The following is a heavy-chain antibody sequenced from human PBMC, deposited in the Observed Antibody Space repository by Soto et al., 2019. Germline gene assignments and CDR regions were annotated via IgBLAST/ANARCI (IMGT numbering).Heavy chain of an antibody. CDR2: ISGSGGST. CDR3: AKMKLERPPGWFDP. V-gene: IGHV3-23*01. D-gene: IGHD1-1*01. Sequence: GGSLRLSCAASGFTFSSYAMSWVRQAPGKGLGWVSAISGSGGSTYYADSVKGRFTISRDNSKNTLYLQMNSLRAEDTAVYYCAKMKLERPPGWFDPWGQGTLVTSPQ. CDR1: GFTFSSYA. J-gene: IGHJ5*02.